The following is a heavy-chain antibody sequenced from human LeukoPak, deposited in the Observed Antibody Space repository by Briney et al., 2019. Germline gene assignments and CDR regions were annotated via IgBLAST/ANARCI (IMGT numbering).Heavy chain of an antibody. Sequence: SVKLSFKASGFTFTSSAMQWGRQARGQRLDWIGWIVVGSGTTNYAQKFQERVTITRDMSTSTAYMELSSLRSEDTAVYYCAADPGGATTFDYWGQGTLVTVPS. D-gene: IGHD1-26*01. CDR2: IVVGSGTT. V-gene: IGHV1-58*02. CDR3: AADPGGATTFDY. CDR1: GFTFTSSA. J-gene: IGHJ4*02.